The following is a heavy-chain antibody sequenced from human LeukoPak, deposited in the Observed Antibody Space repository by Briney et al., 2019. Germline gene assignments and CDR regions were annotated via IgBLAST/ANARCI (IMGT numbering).Heavy chain of an antibody. V-gene: IGHV3-33*01. Sequence: PGGSLRLSCAASGFTFSSYGMHWVRQAPGKGLEWVAVIWYDGSNKYYADSVKGRFTISRDNSKNMLYLQMNSLRAEDTAVVYCATAYLDWYFDLWGRGTLVTVSS. CDR2: IWYDGSNK. CDR1: GFTFSSYG. CDR3: ATAYLDWYFDL. J-gene: IGHJ2*01.